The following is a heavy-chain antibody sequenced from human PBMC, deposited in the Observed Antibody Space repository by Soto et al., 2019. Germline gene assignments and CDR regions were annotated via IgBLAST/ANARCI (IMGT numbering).Heavy chain of an antibody. J-gene: IGHJ4*02. CDR1: GFTFSSYA. D-gene: IGHD1-26*01. Sequence: GGSLRLSCAASGFTFSSYAMSWVRQAPGKGLEWVSAISGSGGSTYYADSVKSRLTISRDNSKNTLYLQMNSLRAEDTAVYYCAKDYEEVDTTIPSGFDYWGQGTLVTVSS. V-gene: IGHV3-23*01. CDR2: ISGSGGST. CDR3: AKDYEEVDTTIPSGFDY.